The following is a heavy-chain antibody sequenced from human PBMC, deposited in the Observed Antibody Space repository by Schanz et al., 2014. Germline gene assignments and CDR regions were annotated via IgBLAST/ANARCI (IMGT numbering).Heavy chain of an antibody. Sequence: EVQLVESGGGLVQPGGSLRLSCASSGFSFTTYAMSWVRQAPGKGLEWVSSISSGGGSTYYADSVKGRFTISRDNSKNTLYLQMKSLRAEDTAVYYCARVKYCTITRCYRTETEGIYYMDVCGKGTTVTVSS. J-gene: IGHJ6*03. CDR2: ISSGGGST. CDR1: GFSFTTYA. CDR3: ARVKYCTITRCYRTETEGIYYMDV. D-gene: IGHD2-2*01. V-gene: IGHV3-23*04.